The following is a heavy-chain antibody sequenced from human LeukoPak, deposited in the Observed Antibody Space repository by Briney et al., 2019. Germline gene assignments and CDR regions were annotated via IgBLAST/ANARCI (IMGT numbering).Heavy chain of an antibody. J-gene: IGHJ6*02. CDR1: RGSISSGSYY. CDR3: AREGGLMVRGVLRYGMDV. D-gene: IGHD3-10*01. Sequence: PSQTLSLTCTVYRGSISSGSYYWSWIRQPAGRGLEWIGRIYTSGSTNYNPSLKSRVTISVATSKTQFSLKLSSVTAAAADVYYCAREGGLMVRGVLRYGMDVWGQGTTVTVSS. CDR2: IYTSGST. V-gene: IGHV4-61*02.